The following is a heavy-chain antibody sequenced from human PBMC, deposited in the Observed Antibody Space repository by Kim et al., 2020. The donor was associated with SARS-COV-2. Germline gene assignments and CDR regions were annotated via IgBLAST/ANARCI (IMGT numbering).Heavy chain of an antibody. CDR1: GFTFNTYT. V-gene: IGHV3-21*01. CDR2: ISSSNTYI. J-gene: IGHJ4*02. CDR3: ARSEFDY. Sequence: GGSLRLSCAASGFTFNTYTMNWVRQAPGNGLEWVSSISSSNTYIYYADSVKGRFTISRDNAKNSLYLQMNSLRAEDTAVYYYARSEFDYWGQGTLVTVSS.